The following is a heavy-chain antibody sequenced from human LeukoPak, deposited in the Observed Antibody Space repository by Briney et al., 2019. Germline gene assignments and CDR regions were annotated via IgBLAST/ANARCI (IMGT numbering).Heavy chain of an antibody. V-gene: IGHV3-9*01. CDR3: TRAEGYSSGWYDY. Sequence: GGSLRLSCATSGFTFDDYAMHWVRQVPGKGLEWVSGISWNSGSIGFADSVKGRFTISRDNAKNSLYLQMNSPRPEDTALYYCTRAEGYSSGWYDYWGRETLVTVS. D-gene: IGHD6-19*01. CDR1: GFTFDDYA. J-gene: IGHJ4*02. CDR2: ISWNSGSI.